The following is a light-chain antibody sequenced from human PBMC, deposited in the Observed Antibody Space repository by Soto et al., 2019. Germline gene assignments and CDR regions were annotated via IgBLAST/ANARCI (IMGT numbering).Light chain of an antibody. CDR1: QSVSGSN. V-gene: IGKV3-20*01. CDR3: LQYARSPWT. J-gene: IGKJ1*01. Sequence: ESVLTQSPGTLSLSPGEPATLSCRASQSVSGSNLAWFQQKPGQAPRLLIHGASTRASGIPDRFRGSGSGTDFTLTISRLEPEDFAVYYCLQYARSPWTFGQGTKLEIK. CDR2: GAS.